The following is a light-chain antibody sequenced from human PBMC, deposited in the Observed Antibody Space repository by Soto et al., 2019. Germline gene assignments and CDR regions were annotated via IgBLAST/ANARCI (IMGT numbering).Light chain of an antibody. J-gene: IGLJ2*01. V-gene: IGLV1-40*01. CDR1: SSNIGAGYD. CDR2: GNN. CDR3: QSYDSSLSVDVV. Sequence: QSVLTQPPSVSGAPGQRVTISCTGSSSNIGAGYDVHWYQQLPGTAPKLLIYGNNNRPSGVPDRFSGSKSGTSASLAITGLQAEDEADYYCQSYDSSLSVDVVFGGGTQLTVL.